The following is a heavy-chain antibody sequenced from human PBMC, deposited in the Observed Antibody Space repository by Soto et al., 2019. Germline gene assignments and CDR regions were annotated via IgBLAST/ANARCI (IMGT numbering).Heavy chain of an antibody. D-gene: IGHD2-15*01. Sequence: EVQLLESGGGLVQPGGSLRLSCAASGFTFSSYAMSWVRQAPGKGLEWVSAISGSGGSTYYADSVKGRFTISRDNSKNTLYLQMNSLRAEDTAVYYCAKELYCSGGSCYSAFDFWGQGTMVTVSS. V-gene: IGHV3-23*01. J-gene: IGHJ3*01. CDR2: ISGSGGST. CDR3: AKELYCSGGSCYSAFDF. CDR1: GFTFSSYA.